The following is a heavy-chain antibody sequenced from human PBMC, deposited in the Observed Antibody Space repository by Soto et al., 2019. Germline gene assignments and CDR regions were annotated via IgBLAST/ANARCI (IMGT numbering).Heavy chain of an antibody. CDR2: ISSSSSYI. CDR1: GFTFSSYS. J-gene: IGHJ5*02. V-gene: IGHV3-21*06. CDR3: ARDLLVSRKATTNLLDP. D-gene: IGHD2-15*01. Sequence: GGSLRLSCAASGFTFSSYSMNWVRQAPGKGLEWVSSISSSSSYIYYADSVKGRFTISRDNAKNSLYLQMNSLGAEDTAVYYCARDLLVSRKATTNLLDPWGQGTLVTVSS.